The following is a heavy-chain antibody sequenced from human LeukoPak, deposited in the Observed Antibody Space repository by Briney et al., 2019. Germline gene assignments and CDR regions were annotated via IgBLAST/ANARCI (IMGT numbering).Heavy chain of an antibody. CDR1: GGAFSGYY. J-gene: IGHJ4*02. V-gene: IGHV4-34*01. Sequence: SETLSLTCAVYGGAFSGYYWSWIRQPPGKGLEWIGEINHSGSTNYNPSLKSRVTISVDTSKNQFSLKLSSVAAAHTAVYYCARRRIRFLENWGQGTLVTVSS. D-gene: IGHD3-3*01. CDR3: ARRRIRFLEN. CDR2: INHSGST.